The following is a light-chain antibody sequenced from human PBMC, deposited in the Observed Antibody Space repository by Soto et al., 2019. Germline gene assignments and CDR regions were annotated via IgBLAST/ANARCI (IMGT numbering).Light chain of an antibody. J-gene: IGKJ1*01. CDR2: KVS. Sequence: DVVMTQSPLSLPVTLGQPASISCRSSQSLVYSDGNPYLNWFQQRPGQSTRRLIYKVSNRDSGVRSRLCGSGSGTDFTLKMSRVEADHVGVSYCVQGTRWLPRTFGQGTTVEIK. CDR1: QSLVYSDGNPY. V-gene: IGKV2-30*01. CDR3: VQGTRWLPRT.